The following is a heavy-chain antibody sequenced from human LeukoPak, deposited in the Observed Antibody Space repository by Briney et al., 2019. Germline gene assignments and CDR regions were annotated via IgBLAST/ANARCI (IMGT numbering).Heavy chain of an antibody. Sequence: ASVKVPCKASGYTFTGYYMHWVRQAPGQGLEWMGWINPNSGGTNYAQKFQGRVTMTRDTSISTAYMELSRLRSDDTAVYYCARNPIAVAGTAGYYGMDVWGQGTTVTVSS. CDR1: GYTFTGYY. J-gene: IGHJ6*02. CDR2: INPNSGGT. V-gene: IGHV1-2*02. CDR3: ARNPIAVAGTAGYYGMDV. D-gene: IGHD6-19*01.